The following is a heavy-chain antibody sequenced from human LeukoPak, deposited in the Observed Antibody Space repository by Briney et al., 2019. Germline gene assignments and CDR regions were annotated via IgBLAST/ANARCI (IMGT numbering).Heavy chain of an antibody. J-gene: IGHJ4*02. V-gene: IGHV3-21*01. CDR3: ARDGTKRITMVRANDY. D-gene: IGHD3-10*01. CDR1: GFTFSSYS. CDR2: ISSSSSYI. Sequence: GGSLRLSCAASGFTFSSYSMNWVRQAPGKGLEWVSSISSSSSYIYYADSVKGRFTISRDNAKNSLYLQMNSLRAEDTAVYYCARDGTKRITMVRANDYWGQGTLVTVSS.